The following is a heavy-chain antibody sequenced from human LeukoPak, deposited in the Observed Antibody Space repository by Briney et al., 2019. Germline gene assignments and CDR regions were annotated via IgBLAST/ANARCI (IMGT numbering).Heavy chain of an antibody. D-gene: IGHD3-10*01. CDR1: GGSISSYY. Sequence: SETLSLTCTVSGGSISSYYWSWIRQPAGKGLEWIGRIYTSGSTNYNPSLKSRVTMSVDTSKNQIYLTLTSVTAADTAVYFCASAVYFGDLTVFDTWGQGTLVTVSS. CDR2: IYTSGST. V-gene: IGHV4-4*07. J-gene: IGHJ5*02. CDR3: ASAVYFGDLTVFDT.